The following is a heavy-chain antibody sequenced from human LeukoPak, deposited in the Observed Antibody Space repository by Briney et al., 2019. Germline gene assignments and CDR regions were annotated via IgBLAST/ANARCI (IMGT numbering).Heavy chain of an antibody. J-gene: IGHJ4*02. CDR3: ARDGGNSGPFDY. V-gene: IGHV1-46*01. D-gene: IGHD4-23*01. CDR2: INPSGGST. CDR1: GYTFTSYY. Sequence: ASVKVSCKASGYTFTSYYIHWVRQAPGQGLEWMGIINPSGGSTSYAQRFQGRVTMTRDTSTSTVYMELSSLRSEDTAVYYCARDGGNSGPFDYWGQGTLVTVSS.